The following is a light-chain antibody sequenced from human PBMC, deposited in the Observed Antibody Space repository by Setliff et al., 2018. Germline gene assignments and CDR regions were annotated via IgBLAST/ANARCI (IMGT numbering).Light chain of an antibody. CDR3: CSYTGTSTPYV. V-gene: IGLV2-14*03. CDR1: NNDVGAYNY. J-gene: IGLJ1*01. CDR2: DVS. Sequence: QSALTQPASVSGSPGQSVTISCTGTNNDVGAYNYVSWYQQHPGKAPKFMIYDVSKRSSGASDRFSGSKSGNTASLTISGLQAEDEADYYCCSYTGTSTPYVFGTGTKVTVL.